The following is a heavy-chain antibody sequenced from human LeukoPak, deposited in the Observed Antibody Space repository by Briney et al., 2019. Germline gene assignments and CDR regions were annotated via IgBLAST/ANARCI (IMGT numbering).Heavy chain of an antibody. CDR1: GFTFSAYA. J-gene: IGHJ4*02. D-gene: IGHD1-26*01. CDR3: AKGRLVGATEFDY. Sequence: PGRSLRLSCVASGFTFSAYAMHWVRQAPGKGLEWVAIISYDGNNEYYADSVKGRFSISRDNSKNTLYLQMNSLRAEDTAVYYCAKGRLVGATEFDYWGQGTLVTVSS. CDR2: ISYDGNNE. V-gene: IGHV3-30-3*01.